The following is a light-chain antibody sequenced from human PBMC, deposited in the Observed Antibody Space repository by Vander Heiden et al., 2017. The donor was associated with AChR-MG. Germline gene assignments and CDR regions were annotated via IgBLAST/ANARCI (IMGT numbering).Light chain of an antibody. CDR3: QQRSDWPWT. Sequence: EIMLTQSPGPVSVSAGERATPSCRASQTIGRDLVWYQKKPGQAPTLLIYDVSDRATGIPARFAGSGSWTDFTLTISSLQPEDPAVYYCQQRSDWPWTFGQGTTV. CDR2: DVS. J-gene: IGKJ1*01. V-gene: IGKV3-11*01. CDR1: QTIGRD.